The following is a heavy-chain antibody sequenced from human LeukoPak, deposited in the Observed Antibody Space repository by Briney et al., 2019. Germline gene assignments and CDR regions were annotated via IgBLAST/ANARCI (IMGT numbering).Heavy chain of an antibody. J-gene: IGHJ4*02. Sequence: GGSLRLSCAATGHSVSSNFMSWVRQAPGKGLEWVSVIYGGGSTYYADSVKGRFTISRDTPKNTLYLQMNSLRVEDTAVYYCASWPVGWYGEDSWGQGTLVTVSS. CDR3: ASWPVGWYGEDS. CDR1: GHSVSSNF. CDR2: IYGGGST. V-gene: IGHV3-53*01. D-gene: IGHD6-19*01.